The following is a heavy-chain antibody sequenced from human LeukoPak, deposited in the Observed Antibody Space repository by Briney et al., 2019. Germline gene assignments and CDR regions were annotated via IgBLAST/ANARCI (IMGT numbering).Heavy chain of an antibody. J-gene: IGHJ4*02. CDR3: AITQPRGIVVD. CDR2: IYYSGST. Sequence: SETLSLTCTVSGGSISSDSYYWAWIRQPPGKGLEWIASIYYSGSTYYNPSLKSRVTISVDTSKNQFSLKLSSVTAADTAVYYCAITQPRGIVVDWGQGTLVTVSS. D-gene: IGHD3-22*01. V-gene: IGHV4-39*01. CDR1: GGSISSDSYY.